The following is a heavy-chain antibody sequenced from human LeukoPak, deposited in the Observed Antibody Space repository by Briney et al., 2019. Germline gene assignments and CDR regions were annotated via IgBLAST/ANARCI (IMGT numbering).Heavy chain of an antibody. CDR2: INGKSGAT. V-gene: IGHV1-2*02. CDR3: VRDFDWGPDY. J-gene: IGHJ4*02. D-gene: IGHD3-9*01. Sequence: ASVKVSCKASGFTITDHYLHWVRQVPGQGLEWMGWINGKSGATFYAQKFQDRITVTRDASISTMYLELNRLTSDDTAVYYCVRDFDWGPDYWGQGTLVAVSS. CDR1: GFTITDHY.